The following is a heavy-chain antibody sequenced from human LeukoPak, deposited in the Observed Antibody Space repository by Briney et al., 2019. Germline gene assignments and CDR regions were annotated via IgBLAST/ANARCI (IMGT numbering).Heavy chain of an antibody. CDR3: ASAHYYDSSGPFDY. CDR2: ISAYNGNT. D-gene: IGHD3-22*01. Sequence: ASVKVSCKASSYTFTNYAFTWVRQAPGQGLEWMGWISAYNGNTNYAQKLQGRVTMTTDTSTSTAYMELRSLRSDDTAVYYCASAHYYDSSGPFDYWGQGTLVTVSS. V-gene: IGHV1-18*01. CDR1: SYTFTNYA. J-gene: IGHJ4*02.